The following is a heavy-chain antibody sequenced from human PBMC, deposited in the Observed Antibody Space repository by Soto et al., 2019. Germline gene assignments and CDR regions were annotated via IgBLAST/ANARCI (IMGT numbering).Heavy chain of an antibody. V-gene: IGHV6-1*01. CDR3: ARVGLSVVGIDY. Sequence: PSQTLSLTCAISGDSVSSNSAAWNWIRQSPSRGLEWLGRTYYRSKWYNDYAVSVKSRITINPETSKNQFSLQLNSVTPEDTAVYYCARVGLSVVGIDYWGQGTMVTVYS. CDR1: GDSVSSNSAA. D-gene: IGHD2-2*01. CDR2: TYYRSKWYN. J-gene: IGHJ4*02.